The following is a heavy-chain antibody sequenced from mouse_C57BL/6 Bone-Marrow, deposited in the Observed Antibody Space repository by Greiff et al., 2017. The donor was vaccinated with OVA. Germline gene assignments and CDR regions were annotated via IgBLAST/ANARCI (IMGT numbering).Heavy chain of an antibody. J-gene: IGHJ3*01. D-gene: IGHD2-1*01. CDR1: GFNIKDYY. CDR3: ARAPPDGKGFAY. Sequence: VPLQPSGAELVKPGASGKFSCPTSGFNIKDYYMHWVKQRTEQGLEWIGRIDPEDGGTKYAPKFQGKATITADTSSNTAYLQLSSLTSEDTAVYYCARAPPDGKGFAYWGQGTLVTVSA. V-gene: IGHV14-2*01. CDR2: IDPEDGGT.